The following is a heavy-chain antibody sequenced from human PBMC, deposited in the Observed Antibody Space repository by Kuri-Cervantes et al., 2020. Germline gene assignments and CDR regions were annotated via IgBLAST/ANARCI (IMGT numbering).Heavy chain of an antibody. CDR1: GYTFTSYA. V-gene: IGHV1-2*02. Sequence: ASVKVSCKASGYTFTSYAMHWVRQAPGQGLEWMGWINPNSGGTNYAQKFQGRVTMTRDTSINTAYMELSSLRSDDTAVYYCAREVRVGGKYFDYWGQGALVTVSS. D-gene: IGHD3-16*01. J-gene: IGHJ4*02. CDR3: AREVRVGGKYFDY. CDR2: INPNSGGT.